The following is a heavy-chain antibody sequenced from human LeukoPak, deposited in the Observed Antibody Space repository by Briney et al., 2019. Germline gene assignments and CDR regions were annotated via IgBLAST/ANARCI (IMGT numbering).Heavy chain of an antibody. Sequence: GGSLRLSCAASGFTFSSYAMSWVRQAPGKGLEWVSAISGSGGSTYYADSVKGRSTISRDNSKNTLYLQMNSLRAEDTAVYYCATYYYGSGSYYPHPYYYYYMDVWGKGTTVTVSS. D-gene: IGHD3-10*01. CDR3: ATYYYGSGSYYPHPYYYYYMDV. J-gene: IGHJ6*03. CDR1: GFTFSSYA. V-gene: IGHV3-23*01. CDR2: ISGSGGST.